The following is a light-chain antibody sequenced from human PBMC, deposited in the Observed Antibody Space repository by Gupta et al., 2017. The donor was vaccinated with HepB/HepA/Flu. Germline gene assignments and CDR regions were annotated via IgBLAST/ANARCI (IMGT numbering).Light chain of an antibody. Sequence: SVLTLPPSVSAPPGQRVTISRTGSSSNIGAGYDVHWYQQLPGTAPKLLIYGNSNRPSGVPDRFSGSKSGTSASLAITGLQAEDEADYYCQSYDSSLSGSKVFGGGTKLTVL. V-gene: IGLV1-40*01. CDR1: SSNIGAGYD. J-gene: IGLJ2*01. CDR3: QSYDSSLSGSKV. CDR2: GNS.